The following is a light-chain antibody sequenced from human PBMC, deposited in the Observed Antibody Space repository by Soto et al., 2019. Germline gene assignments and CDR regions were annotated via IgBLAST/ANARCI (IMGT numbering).Light chain of an antibody. CDR1: QSVRSNY. CDR3: QQYNTYWT. CDR2: GAS. J-gene: IGKJ1*01. V-gene: IGKV3-20*01. Sequence: ETMMTQSPGTLSLSPGERATISCRASQSVRSNYLAWYQQKPGQAPRLLIYGASSRATGIPDRFSGSGSGTDFTLTISRLQPDDFATYYCQQYNTYWTFGQGTKVDIK.